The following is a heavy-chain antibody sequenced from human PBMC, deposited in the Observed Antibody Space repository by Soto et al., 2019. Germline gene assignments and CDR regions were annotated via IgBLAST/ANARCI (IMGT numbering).Heavy chain of an antibody. CDR3: AKARHSTSWYGLEADL. CDR2: ISYGGDNK. Sequence: QVQLVESGGGVVQPGRSVRLSCAASGFIFSDYAMHWVRQAPGKGLERVAVISYGGDNKYYADSVRGRFAISRDNLKNTLDLQMNRLNPEDTAVYHCAKARHSTSWYGLEADLWGQGTLVTVSS. CDR1: GFIFSDYA. V-gene: IGHV3-30*09. D-gene: IGHD6-13*01. J-gene: IGHJ4*02.